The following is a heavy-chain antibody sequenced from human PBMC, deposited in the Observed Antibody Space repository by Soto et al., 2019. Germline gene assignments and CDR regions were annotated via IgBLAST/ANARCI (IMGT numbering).Heavy chain of an antibody. Sequence: QVQLQQWGAGLLKPSETLSLTCAVYGGSFSGYYWSWIRQPPGKGLEWIGEINHSGSTNYNPSLKSRVTISVDTSKHQFSLKLSSVTAADTAVYYCARGKVAYGDYYYYGMDVWGQGTTVTVSS. CDR3: ARGKVAYGDYYYYGMDV. J-gene: IGHJ6*02. V-gene: IGHV4-34*01. CDR2: INHSGST. CDR1: GGSFSGYY. D-gene: IGHD4-17*01.